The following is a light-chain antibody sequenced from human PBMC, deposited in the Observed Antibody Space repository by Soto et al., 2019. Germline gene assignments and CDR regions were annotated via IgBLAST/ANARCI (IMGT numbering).Light chain of an antibody. J-gene: IGKJ1*01. CDR3: HHYNSYPVT. Sequence: DVQMTQSPSTLSASVGDRVTITCRASQSVTSWLAWYQQKPGKAPKVLIYDASSLESGVPSRFSGSGSGTEFTLTISSRHPDDFATYYCHHYNSYPVTFGQGTKVEIK. CDR2: DAS. CDR1: QSVTSW. V-gene: IGKV1-5*01.